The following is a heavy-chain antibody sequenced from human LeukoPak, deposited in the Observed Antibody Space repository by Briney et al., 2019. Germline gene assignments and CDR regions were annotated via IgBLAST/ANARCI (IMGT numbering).Heavy chain of an antibody. D-gene: IGHD3-10*01. CDR2: INHSGST. Sequence: SETLSLTCAVYGGSLSGYYWSWIRQPPEKGLEWIGEINHSGSTNYNPSLKSRVHISVDKCKNQFSLKLSSVTAADTAVYYCARKGYYYGSESYPITYWFDPWGQGTLVTVSS. J-gene: IGHJ5*02. CDR1: GGSLSGYY. CDR3: ARKGYYYGSESYPITYWFDP. V-gene: IGHV4-34*01.